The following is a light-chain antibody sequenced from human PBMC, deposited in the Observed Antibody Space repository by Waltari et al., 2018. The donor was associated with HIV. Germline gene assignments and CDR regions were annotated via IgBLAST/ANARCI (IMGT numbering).Light chain of an antibody. CDR1: QGVRNE. J-gene: IGKJ5*01. V-gene: IGKV1-17*02. Sequence: DIQMTQSPSYLSASVGDRVTVTCRASQGVRNELGWLQQKPGQAPQRLIYAASHLQSGVPSRFSGSGSETYFTLTITDLQPEDSATYFCLQHNSYPLITFGQGTRLEI. CDR2: AAS. CDR3: LQHNSYPLIT.